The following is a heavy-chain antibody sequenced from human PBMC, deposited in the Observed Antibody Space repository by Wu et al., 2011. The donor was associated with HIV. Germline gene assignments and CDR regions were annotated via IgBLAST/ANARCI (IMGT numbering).Heavy chain of an antibody. CDR3: TTESYYYDSSGYPYFDY. Sequence: VQLVESGGGLVKPGGSLRLSCAASGFTFSNAWMSWVRQAPGKGLEWVGRIKSKTDGGTTDYAAPVKGRFTISRDDSKNTLYLQMNSLKTEDTAVYYCTTESYYYDSSGYPYFDYWGQGTLVTVSS. D-gene: IGHD3-22*01. V-gene: IGHV3-15*01. J-gene: IGHJ4*02. CDR1: GFTFSNAW. CDR2: IKSKTDGGTT.